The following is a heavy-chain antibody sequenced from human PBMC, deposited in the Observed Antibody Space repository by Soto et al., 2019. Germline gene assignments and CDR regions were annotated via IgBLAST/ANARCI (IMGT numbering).Heavy chain of an antibody. Sequence: SLRLSCAASGFIVSNTYMSWVRQAPGKGLEWVSFIYSGGSTYYADSVKGRFTISRDNSKNTLYLQMSSLRAEDTAVYYCVKTYPYGDYSVYYYYGMDVWGQGTTVTVSS. D-gene: IGHD4-17*01. J-gene: IGHJ6*02. CDR3: VKTYPYGDYSVYYYYGMDV. V-gene: IGHV3-66*01. CDR1: GFIVSNTY. CDR2: IYSGGST.